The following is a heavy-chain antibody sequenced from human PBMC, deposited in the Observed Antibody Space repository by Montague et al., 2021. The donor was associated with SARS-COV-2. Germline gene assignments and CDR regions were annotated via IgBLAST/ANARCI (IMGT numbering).Heavy chain of an antibody. CDR3: VRYSGWFYFDF. J-gene: IGHJ4*02. CDR2: TYYRSKWYS. V-gene: IGHV6-1*01. CDR1: GDSVSSKRVS. Sequence: CAISGDSVSSKRVSWSWIRHSPSSRLEWLGRTYYRSKWYSDYAPSVRGRLTVNPDASKNEFSLELNYVTPEDTAVYYCVRYSGWFYFDFWGQGTLVTVSS. D-gene: IGHD6-19*01.